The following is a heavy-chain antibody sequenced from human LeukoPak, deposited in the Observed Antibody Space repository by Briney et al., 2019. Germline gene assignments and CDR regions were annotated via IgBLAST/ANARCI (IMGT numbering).Heavy chain of an antibody. CDR2: VTSDGSST. Sequence: GGSLRLSCAASGFTFSSYAMSWVRQAPGKGLVWVSRVTSDGSSTTYADSVKGRFTISRDNAKNTLYLQLNSLRAEDTAVYYCARGGSGYYHDKWGQGTLVTVSS. V-gene: IGHV3-74*01. D-gene: IGHD3-22*01. CDR3: ARGGSGYYHDK. J-gene: IGHJ4*02. CDR1: GFTFSSYA.